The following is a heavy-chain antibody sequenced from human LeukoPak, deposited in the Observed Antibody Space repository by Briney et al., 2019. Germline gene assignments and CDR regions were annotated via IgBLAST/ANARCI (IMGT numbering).Heavy chain of an antibody. CDR3: ARDPPRIVGTTIADP. V-gene: IGHV1-69*17. J-gene: IGHJ5*02. CDR2: IIPIFGIA. D-gene: IGHD2-21*01. Sequence: SVKVSCKASGGTFSSYTISWVRQAPGRGLEWTGGIIPIFGIANYAQKFQGRVTITADKSTSTAYMELRSLRSEDTAVYYCARDPPRIVGTTIADPWGQGTLVTVSS. CDR1: GGTFSSYT.